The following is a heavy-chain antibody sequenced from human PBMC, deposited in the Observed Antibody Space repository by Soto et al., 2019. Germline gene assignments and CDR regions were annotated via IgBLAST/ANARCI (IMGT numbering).Heavy chain of an antibody. CDR2: IYYSGST. CDR1: GGSISSYY. Sequence: SETLSLTCTVSGGSISSYYWSWIRQPPGKGLEWIGYIYYSGSTNYNPSLKSRVTISVDTSKNQFSLKLSSVTAADTAVYYCARLDYIWGSYRYVAFDIWGQGTMVTVSS. D-gene: IGHD3-16*02. J-gene: IGHJ3*02. V-gene: IGHV4-59*12. CDR3: ARLDYIWGSYRYVAFDI.